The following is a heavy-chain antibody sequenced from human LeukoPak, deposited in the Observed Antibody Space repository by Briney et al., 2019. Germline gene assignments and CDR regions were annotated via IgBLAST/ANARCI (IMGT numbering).Heavy chain of an antibody. V-gene: IGHV3-64*04. J-gene: IGHJ4*02. Sequence: GGSLKLSCSASGFTFSSYAMHWVRQAPGKGLQYVSAISSNGGVTYYADSVKGRFTISRDNANNTLYLQMNSLRAEDTAVYYCARDPSQGDSWGLGTLVTVSS. CDR2: ISSNGGVT. CDR1: GFTFSSYA. CDR3: ARDPSQGDS.